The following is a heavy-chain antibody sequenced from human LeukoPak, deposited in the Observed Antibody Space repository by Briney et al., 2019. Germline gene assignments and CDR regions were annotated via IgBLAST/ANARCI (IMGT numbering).Heavy chain of an antibody. CDR1: GGSISSYY. D-gene: IGHD4-11*01. Sequence: SETLSLTCTVSGGSISSYYWSWIRQPPGKGLEWIGYIYYSGSTNYNPSLKSRVTISVDTSKNQFSLKLSSVTAADTAVYYCARDRRYSSNWFDPWGQGTLVTVSS. CDR2: IYYSGST. J-gene: IGHJ5*02. V-gene: IGHV4-59*12. CDR3: ARDRRYSSNWFDP.